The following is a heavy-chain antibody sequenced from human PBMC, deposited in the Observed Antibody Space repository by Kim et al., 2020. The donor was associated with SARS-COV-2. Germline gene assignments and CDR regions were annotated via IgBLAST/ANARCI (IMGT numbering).Heavy chain of an antibody. J-gene: IGHJ4*02. Sequence: TNYNPSLKSRVTISVDTSKNQFSLKLSSVTAADTAVYYCARYGTATTFDYWGQGTLVTVSS. CDR2: T. CDR3: ARYGTATTFDY. V-gene: IGHV4-34*01. D-gene: IGHD5-12*01.